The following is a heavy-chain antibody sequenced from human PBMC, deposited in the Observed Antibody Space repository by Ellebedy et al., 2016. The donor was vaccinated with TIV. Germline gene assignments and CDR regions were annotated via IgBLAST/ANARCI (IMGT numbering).Heavy chain of an antibody. Sequence: SVKVSCXASGGTFSSYAISWVRQAPGQGLEWMGGIIPIFGTANYAQKFQGRVTITADESTSTAYMELSSLRSEDTAVYYCARVNVVREMATIGSLDAFDIWGQGTMVTVSS. CDR3: ARVNVVREMATIGSLDAFDI. CDR1: GGTFSSYA. V-gene: IGHV1-69*13. J-gene: IGHJ3*02. CDR2: IIPIFGTA. D-gene: IGHD5-24*01.